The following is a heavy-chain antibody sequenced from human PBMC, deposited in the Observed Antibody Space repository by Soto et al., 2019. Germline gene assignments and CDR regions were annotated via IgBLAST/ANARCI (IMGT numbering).Heavy chain of an antibody. CDR3: ATLQNWNYWFDP. CDR1: GYTLTELS. J-gene: IGHJ5*02. V-gene: IGHV1-24*01. D-gene: IGHD1-7*01. CDR2: FDPEDGET. Sequence: ASLKVSCKVSGYTLTELSMHWVRQAPGKGLEWMGGFDPEDGETIYAQKFQGRVTTTEDTSTDTAYMELSSLRSEDTAVYYCATLQNWNYWFDPWGQGTLVTVSS.